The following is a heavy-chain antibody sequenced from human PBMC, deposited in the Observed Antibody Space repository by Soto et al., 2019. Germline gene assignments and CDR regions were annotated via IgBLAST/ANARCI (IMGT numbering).Heavy chain of an antibody. CDR3: ARNRGWEMLDY. CDR1: GFTFTHYW. D-gene: IGHD6-19*01. CDR2: INIDGTVK. J-gene: IGHJ4*02. V-gene: IGHV3-7*01. Sequence: EVQLVESGGDLVQPGGSLRLSCATSGFTFTHYWMNWVRQAPGKGLEWVANINIDGTVKNYGDSVKGRFTISRDNAKNSLYLQIDSLRDGDMAVYYCARNRGWEMLDYWGQGTLVTVSS.